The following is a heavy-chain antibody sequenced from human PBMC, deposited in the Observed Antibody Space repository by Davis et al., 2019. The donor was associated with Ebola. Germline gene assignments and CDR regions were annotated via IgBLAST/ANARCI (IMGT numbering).Heavy chain of an antibody. V-gene: IGHV1-69*05. CDR1: GGTFSSYA. D-gene: IGHD5-18*01. Sequence: AASVKVSCKASGGTFSSYAISWVRQAPGQGLEWMGGIIPIFGTANYAQKFQDRVTMSTDTSTTTAYMELTSLRSDDTAVYYCVRGGIQIWSSHYLDYWGQGTLVTVSS. CDR3: VRGGIQIWSSHYLDY. J-gene: IGHJ4*02. CDR2: IIPIFGTA.